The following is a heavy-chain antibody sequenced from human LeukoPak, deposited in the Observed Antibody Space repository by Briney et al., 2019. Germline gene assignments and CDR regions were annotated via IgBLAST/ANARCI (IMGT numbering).Heavy chain of an antibody. CDR3: ARVIDYDSSGYYLGY. Sequence: SETLSLTCAVYGGSFSGYYWSWIRQPPGKGLEWIGEINDSGSTSCSPSLKSRVSISVDTSKDQFSLKLSSATAADTAVYYCARVIDYDSSGYYLGYWGQGTRVTVSS. J-gene: IGHJ4*02. V-gene: IGHV4-34*01. CDR2: INDSGST. CDR1: GGSFSGYY. D-gene: IGHD3-22*01.